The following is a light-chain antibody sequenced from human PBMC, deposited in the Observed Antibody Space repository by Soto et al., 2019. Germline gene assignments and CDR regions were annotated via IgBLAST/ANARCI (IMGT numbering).Light chain of an antibody. V-gene: IGKV3-20*01. CDR1: QSVRSSY. CDR2: GAS. CDR3: QQYDNSPQT. Sequence: EIVLTQSPGTLSLSPGKRATLSCRASQSVRSSYLAWYQQKPGQAPRLLIYGASSRATGIPDRFSGGGSGTDFTLTISRLEPEDFAVYYCQQYDNSPQTFGQGTKVEIK. J-gene: IGKJ1*01.